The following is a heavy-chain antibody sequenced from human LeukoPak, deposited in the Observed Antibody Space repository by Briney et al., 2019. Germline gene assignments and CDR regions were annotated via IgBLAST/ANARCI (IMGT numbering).Heavy chain of an antibody. CDR1: GYSFSSYY. CDR3: ARPYYYDSSGYYLDY. J-gene: IGHJ4*02. D-gene: IGHD3-22*01. V-gene: IGHV5-51*01. Sequence: GESLKISCQASGYSFSSYYIGWVRQMPGKGLEWMGIIYPGDSDTRYSPSFQGQVTISADKSISTAYLQWSSLKASDTAMYYCARPYYYDSSGYYLDYWGQGTLVTVSS. CDR2: IYPGDSDT.